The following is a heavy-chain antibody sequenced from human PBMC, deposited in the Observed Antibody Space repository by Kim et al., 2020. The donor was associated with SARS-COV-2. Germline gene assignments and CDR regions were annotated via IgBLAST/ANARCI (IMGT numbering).Heavy chain of an antibody. Sequence: GGSLRLSCSASGFTFSTYGVNWVRQAPGKGLEWVSYISRSSTTMYYGDSVRGRFTISRDNAKNLVYLQMDRLRAEDTAVYFCAREEDILTGSIDYWVQG. V-gene: IGHV3-48*04. CDR2: ISRSSTTM. D-gene: IGHD3-9*01. CDR1: GFTFSTYG. J-gene: IGHJ4*02. CDR3: AREEDILTGSIDY.